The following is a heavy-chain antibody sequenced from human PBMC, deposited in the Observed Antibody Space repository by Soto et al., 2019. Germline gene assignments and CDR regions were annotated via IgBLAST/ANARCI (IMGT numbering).Heavy chain of an antibody. CDR3: ARAPSFLRITLVRGVIDEAFDI. CDR2: ISGYKGNT. Sequence: ASVKVSCKASGYTFTSYGISWVRQAPGQGLEWMGWISGYKGNTKYAQKLQGRVTMTTDTSTSTAYMELRSLRSDDTAVYYCARAPSFLRITLVRGVIDEAFDISGQGTMVTLAS. J-gene: IGHJ3*02. V-gene: IGHV1-18*01. CDR1: GYTFTSYG. D-gene: IGHD3-10*01.